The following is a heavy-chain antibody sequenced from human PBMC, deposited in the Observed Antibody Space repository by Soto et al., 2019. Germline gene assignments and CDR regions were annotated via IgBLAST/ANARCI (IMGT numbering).Heavy chain of an antibody. J-gene: IGHJ3*02. CDR2: ISSSSSYI. CDR3: ARWRRDGYNNDAFDI. V-gene: IGHV3-21*01. CDR1: GFTFSSYS. D-gene: IGHD5-12*01. Sequence: GGSLRLSCAASGFTFSSYSMNWVRQAPGKGLEWVSSISSSSSYIYYADSVKGRFTISRDNAKNSLYLQMNSLRAEDTAVYYCARWRRDGYNNDAFDIWGQGTMVTVSS.